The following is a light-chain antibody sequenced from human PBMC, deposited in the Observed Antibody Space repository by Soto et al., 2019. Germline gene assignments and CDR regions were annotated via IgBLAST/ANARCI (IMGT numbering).Light chain of an antibody. CDR1: SSDVGGYNY. CDR2: EAS. J-gene: IGLJ1*01. V-gene: IGLV2-14*01. CDR3: SSYTSSSLYV. Sequence: QSALTQPASVSGSPGQSITISCTGTSSDVGGYNYVSWYQQHTGKAPKLMIYEASNRPSGVSNRFSGSKSGNTASLTISGLQAEDEADYYCSSYTSSSLYVFGTGTKVTVL.